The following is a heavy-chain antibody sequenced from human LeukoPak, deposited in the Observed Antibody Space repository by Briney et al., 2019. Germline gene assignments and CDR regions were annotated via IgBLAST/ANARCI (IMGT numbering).Heavy chain of an antibody. CDR3: VRFGLTSSLDY. J-gene: IGHJ4*02. D-gene: IGHD6-13*01. CDR1: GYRLTNNW. V-gene: IGHV5-51*01. Sequence: GESLKISCKISGYRLTNNWIGWVRQVPGKGLEWMGLICPGDSDTRYSPSFQGQVTFSVDTSISTAYLQLSGLRASDTAIYYCVRFGLTSSLDYWGQGTLATVSS. CDR2: ICPGDSDT.